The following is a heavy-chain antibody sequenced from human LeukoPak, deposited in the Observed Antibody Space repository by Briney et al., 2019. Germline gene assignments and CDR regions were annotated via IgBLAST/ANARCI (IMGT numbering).Heavy chain of an antibody. CDR3: AKAWQWLAPFDY. Sequence: PGGSLRLSCAASGFTFDDYATHWVRQAPGKGLEWVSGISWNSGSIGYADSVKGRFTISRDNAKNSLYLQMNSLRAEDTALYYCAKAWQWLAPFDYWGQGTLVTVSS. V-gene: IGHV3-9*01. D-gene: IGHD6-19*01. CDR1: GFTFDDYA. CDR2: ISWNSGSI. J-gene: IGHJ4*02.